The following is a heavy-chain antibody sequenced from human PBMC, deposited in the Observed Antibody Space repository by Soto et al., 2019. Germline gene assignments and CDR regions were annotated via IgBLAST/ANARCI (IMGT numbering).Heavy chain of an antibody. CDR2: ISHIGTS. V-gene: IGHV4-38-2*01. CDR3: ARGRCGSHIVPDF. CDR1: GYSISSCCY. J-gene: IGHJ1*01. Sequence: SETLSLTCAVPGYSISSCCYGGWIRQPPGKGLEWIGSISHIGTSYYNPSLKSRVTISVDPSKNQFSLKFRSVTAADSAVYYCARGRCGSHIVPDFWGQGTLVTVSS. D-gene: IGHD1-26*01.